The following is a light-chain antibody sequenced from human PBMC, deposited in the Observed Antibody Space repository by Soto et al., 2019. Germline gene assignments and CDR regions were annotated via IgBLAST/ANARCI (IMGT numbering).Light chain of an antibody. CDR2: AAA. CDR3: QQSYSTPAYT. CDR1: QSRSSY. Sequence: DILMTQSPSHLSAPVVDSVTITCRSSQSRSSYLNWYQQKPGKAPKLLIYAAAGLQSGVPSRFRGSGAGKDFTLTISSMQPEDFAPYYCQQSYSTPAYTFGQGTRREI. J-gene: IGKJ5*01. V-gene: IGKV1-39*01.